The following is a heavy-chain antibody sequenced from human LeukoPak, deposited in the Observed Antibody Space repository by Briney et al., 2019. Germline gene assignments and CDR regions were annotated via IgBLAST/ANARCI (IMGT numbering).Heavy chain of an antibody. CDR3: ARVGSRLMYYDSSGARGAFDI. V-gene: IGHV4-59*12. CDR1: GGSISSYY. CDR2: IYYTGST. D-gene: IGHD3-22*01. J-gene: IGHJ3*02. Sequence: SETLSLTCTVSGGSISSYYWSWIRQPPGKGLEWIGYIYYTGSTNYNPSLKSRVTISVDKSKNQFSLKLSSVTAADTAVYYCARVGSRLMYYDSSGARGAFDIWGQGTMVTVSS.